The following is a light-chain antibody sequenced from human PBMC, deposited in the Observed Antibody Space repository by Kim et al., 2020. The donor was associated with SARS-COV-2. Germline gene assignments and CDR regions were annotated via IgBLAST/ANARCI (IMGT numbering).Light chain of an antibody. V-gene: IGKV1D-12*01. Sequence: ETEGDRGTITWRASQGISSWLDWYQQKPGTAPKLLIYAASTLQSGVPSRFRGSGSETDFTHTNSSLQPEDFGTDYCEQANSIPLTFGGGTKVDIK. CDR3: EQANSIPLT. CDR1: QGISSW. CDR2: AAS. J-gene: IGKJ4*01.